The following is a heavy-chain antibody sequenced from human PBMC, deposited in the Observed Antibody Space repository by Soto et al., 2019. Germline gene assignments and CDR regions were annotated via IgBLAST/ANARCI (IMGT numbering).Heavy chain of an antibody. CDR2: ISSTTNYI. V-gene: IGHV3-21*06. CDR3: ARESEDLTSNFDY. CDR1: GFTFTRYS. J-gene: IGHJ4*02. Sequence: LRLSCAASGFTFTRYSMNWVRQAPGKGLEWVSSISSTTNYIYYGDSMKGRFTISRDNAKNSLYLEMNSLRAEDTAVYYCARESEDLTSNFDYWGQGTLVTVPQ.